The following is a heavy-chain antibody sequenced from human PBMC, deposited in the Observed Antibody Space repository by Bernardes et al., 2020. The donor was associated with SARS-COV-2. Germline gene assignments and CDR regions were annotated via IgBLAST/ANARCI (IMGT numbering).Heavy chain of an antibody. CDR1: GASIRSSSYF. CDR3: ARYVYGDSEKRFDP. CDR2: IYYSGST. V-gene: IGHV4-39*01. Sequence: SETLSLTCTVSGASIRSSSYFWGWIRQPPGKGLELIGSIYYSGSTHYNPSLMSRVTISVDTSNNQFSLKVWSVTAADTAVYYCARYVYGDSEKRFDPWGQGTLVTVSS. J-gene: IGHJ5*02. D-gene: IGHD4-17*01.